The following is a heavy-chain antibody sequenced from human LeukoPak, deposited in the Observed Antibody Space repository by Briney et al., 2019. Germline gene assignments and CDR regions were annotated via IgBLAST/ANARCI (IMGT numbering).Heavy chain of an antibody. CDR2: VYPGDSDT. D-gene: IGHD3-10*01. CDR3: ARSDGSGSPSDY. Sequence: KDGESLKIFCKGSGYSFTSYWIAWVRQMPGKGLEWMGIVYPGDSDTRYSPSLQGQVTISADKSISTAYLQWSSLKASDTAMYYCARSDGSGSPSDYWGQGTLVTVSS. J-gene: IGHJ4*02. V-gene: IGHV5-51*01. CDR1: GYSFTSYW.